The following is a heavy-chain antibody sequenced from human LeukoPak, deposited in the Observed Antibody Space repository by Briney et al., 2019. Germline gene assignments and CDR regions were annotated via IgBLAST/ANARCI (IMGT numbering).Heavy chain of an antibody. CDR3: ARAYYGESTSLDY. D-gene: IGHD4-17*01. Sequence: PSETLSLTCTVSGGSISSGDYYWSWIRQPPGKGLEWTGYIYYSGSTYYNPSLKSRVTISVDTSKNQFSLKLSSVTAADTAVYYCARAYYGESTSLDYWGQGTLVTVSS. CDR1: GGSISSGDYY. J-gene: IGHJ4*02. V-gene: IGHV4-30-4*01. CDR2: IYYSGST.